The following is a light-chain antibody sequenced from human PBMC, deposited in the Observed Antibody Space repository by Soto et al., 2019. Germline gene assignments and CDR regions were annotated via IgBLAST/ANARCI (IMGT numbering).Light chain of an antibody. J-gene: IGKJ2*01. CDR3: QKYNNWPPYT. CDR2: GAS. CDR1: QNIGSN. V-gene: IGKV3-15*01. Sequence: EVVMTQSPATLSASPGERVILSCRASQNIGSNLAWYQQSPGQAPRLLMYGASTRATETPARFSGSGSATDFTLTISSLQSEDFAVYYCQKYNNWPPYTFGQGTKLEIK.